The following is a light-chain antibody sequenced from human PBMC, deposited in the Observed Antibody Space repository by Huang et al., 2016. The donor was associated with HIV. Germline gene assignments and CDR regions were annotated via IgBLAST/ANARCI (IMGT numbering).Light chain of an antibody. CDR1: QSVSSN. CDR2: GAF. Sequence: EIVMTQSPATLSVSPGGRATLSCRASQSVSSNLAWYQQKPGQAPRLLIYGAFTRATGIPARFSGSGSGTEFTLTISSLQSEDFAVYYCQQYNNWPPGTFGQGTKVEIK. J-gene: IGKJ1*01. CDR3: QQYNNWPPGT. V-gene: IGKV3-15*01.